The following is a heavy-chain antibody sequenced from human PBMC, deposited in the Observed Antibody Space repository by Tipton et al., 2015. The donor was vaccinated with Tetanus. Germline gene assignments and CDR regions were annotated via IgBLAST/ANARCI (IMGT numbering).Heavy chain of an antibody. Sequence: QSGAEVKKPGASVKVSCKTSGYTFTNYGIHWVRQAPGQGFEWMGWISIYNAKTKYAQKLQGRVTMTTETSTTTAYMELRDLTSDDTAVYYCARGMRRYEDLTAYDYWGQGTPLTVSS. CDR2: ISIYNAKT. V-gene: IGHV1-18*01. D-gene: IGHD3-9*01. J-gene: IGHJ4*02. CDR1: GYTFTNYG. CDR3: ARGMRRYEDLTAYDY.